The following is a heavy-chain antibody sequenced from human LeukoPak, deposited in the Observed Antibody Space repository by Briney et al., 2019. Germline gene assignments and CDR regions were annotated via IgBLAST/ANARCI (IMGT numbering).Heavy chain of an antibody. CDR3: ARDDRVYDAFDI. CDR1: GGTFSRYS. D-gene: IGHD6-6*01. Sequence: ASVNVSCKDSGGTFSRYSIIWVQQAPGQGLEWMGRIIPILSIANYAHKFQGRVTITADKSTSTAYMELSSLRSEATAVYYCARDDRVYDAFDIWGQGTMVTVSS. J-gene: IGHJ3*02. V-gene: IGHV1-69*04. CDR2: IIPILSIA.